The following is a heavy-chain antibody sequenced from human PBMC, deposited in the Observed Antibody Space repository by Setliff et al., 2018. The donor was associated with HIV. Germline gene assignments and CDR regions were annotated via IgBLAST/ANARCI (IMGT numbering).Heavy chain of an antibody. CDR2: IRDSGVSV. D-gene: IGHD6-13*01. CDR3: ASARIPAGGTSTSLDY. V-gene: IGHV3-23*01. Sequence: GGSLRLSCAASGFSFNNYGMTWVRQAPGKGLEWVSGIRDSGVSVYYADSVMGRFTISRDNSKNTVFLQLNTLRPEDTAVYYCASARIPAGGTSTSLDYWGQGALVTVSS. CDR1: GFSFNNYG. J-gene: IGHJ4*02.